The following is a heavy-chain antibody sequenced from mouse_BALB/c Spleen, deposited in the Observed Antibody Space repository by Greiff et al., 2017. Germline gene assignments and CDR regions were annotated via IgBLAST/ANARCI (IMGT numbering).Heavy chain of an antibody. CDR3: ASPYDYLYAMDY. D-gene: IGHD2-4*01. J-gene: IGHJ4*01. CDR2: IWSGGST. Sequence: VQLVESGPGLVQPSQSLSITCTVSGFSLTSYGVHWVRQSPGKGLEWLGVIWSGGSTDYNAAFISRLSISKDNSKSQVFFKMNSLQANDTAIYYCASPYDYLYAMDYWGQGTSVTVSS. CDR1: GFSLTSYG. V-gene: IGHV2-2*02.